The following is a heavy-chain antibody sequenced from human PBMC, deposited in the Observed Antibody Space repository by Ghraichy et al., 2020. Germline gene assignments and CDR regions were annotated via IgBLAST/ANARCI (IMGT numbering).Heavy chain of an antibody. CDR1: GFTFGDYA. J-gene: IGHJ4*02. CDR3: TPYNYDSSGYYYIDY. V-gene: IGHV3-49*04. CDR2: IRSKAYGGTT. D-gene: IGHD3-22*01. Sequence: SCTTSGFTFGDYAMSWVRQAPGKGLEWVGFIRSKAYGGTTEYAASVKGRLTISRDDSKSIVYLQMNSLKTEDTAVYYCTPYNYDSSGYYYIDYWGQGTLVTVSS.